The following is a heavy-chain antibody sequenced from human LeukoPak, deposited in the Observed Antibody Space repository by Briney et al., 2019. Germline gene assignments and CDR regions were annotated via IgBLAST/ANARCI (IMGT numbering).Heavy chain of an antibody. V-gene: IGHV3-23*01. J-gene: IGHJ4*02. D-gene: IGHD3-10*01. CDR2: ISGSGGST. CDR1: GFTFSSYA. Sequence: GGSLRLSCAASGFTFSSYAMSWVRQAPGKGLEWVSAISGSGGSTYYADSVKGRFTISRDNSKNTLYLQVNSLRAEDTAVYYCAKRSGSYFPAFYFDYWGQGTLVTVSS. CDR3: AKRSGSYFPAFYFDY.